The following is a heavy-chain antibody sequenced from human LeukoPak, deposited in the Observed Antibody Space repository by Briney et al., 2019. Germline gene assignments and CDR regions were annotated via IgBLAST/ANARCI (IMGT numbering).Heavy chain of an antibody. CDR2: IKQDGSEK. Sequence: PGGSLRLSCTPSGFTFSIYWMSWVRQAPGEGLEWVANIKQDGSEKYYVDSVKGRFTISRDNAKNSVYLQMDSLRAEDTAVYYCARVGGSCYGYWGQGALVTVSS. D-gene: IGHD2-15*01. J-gene: IGHJ4*02. V-gene: IGHV3-7*04. CDR1: GFTFSIYW. CDR3: ARVGGSCYGY.